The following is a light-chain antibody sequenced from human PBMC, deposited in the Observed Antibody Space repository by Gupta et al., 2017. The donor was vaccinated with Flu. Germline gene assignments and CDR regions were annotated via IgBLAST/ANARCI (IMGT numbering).Light chain of an antibody. CDR1: SSNIGSNT. CDR2: SNN. V-gene: IGLV1-44*01. Sequence: QSMLTPPPSASRTPGQRVTISCSGSSSNIGSNTVYWYQQLPGTAPKLLIYSNNQRPSGVPDRFSGSKSGTSASLVISGLQSEDEADDYCAAWDDSRNGVVFGGGTKLTVL. J-gene: IGLJ2*01. CDR3: AAWDDSRNGVV.